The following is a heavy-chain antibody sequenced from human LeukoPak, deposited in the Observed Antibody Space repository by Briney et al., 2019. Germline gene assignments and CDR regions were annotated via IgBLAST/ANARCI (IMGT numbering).Heavy chain of an antibody. V-gene: IGHV3-15*01. CDR1: GFTFSNAW. D-gene: IGHD3-10*01. CDR2: IKSKTDGGTT. CDR3: ITDTTGYYYGSGSTGSNNCFDP. J-gene: IGHJ5*02. Sequence: PGGSLRLSCAASGFTFSNAWMSWVRQTPGKGLEWVGRIKSKTDGGTTDYAAPVQGRFTVSRDDSKSTLYLQMTSMKTEDTVVYYCITDTTGYYYGSGSTGSNNCFDPWGQGTLVTVSS.